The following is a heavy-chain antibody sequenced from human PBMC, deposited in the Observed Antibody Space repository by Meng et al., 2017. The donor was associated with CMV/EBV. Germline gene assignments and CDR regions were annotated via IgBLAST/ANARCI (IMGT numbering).Heavy chain of an antibody. CDR2: INPNSGGT. CDR3: ARVTFKRNIVVVPAAMVY. CDR1: GYILTGYY. V-gene: IGHV1-2*02. D-gene: IGHD2-2*01. J-gene: IGHJ4*02. Sequence: ASVQVSCKASGYILTGYYMHWVRQAPGQGLEWMGWINPNSGGTNYAQKFQGRVTMTRDTSISTAYVELSRLRSGDAAVYYCARVTFKRNIVVVPAAMVYWGQGALVTVSS.